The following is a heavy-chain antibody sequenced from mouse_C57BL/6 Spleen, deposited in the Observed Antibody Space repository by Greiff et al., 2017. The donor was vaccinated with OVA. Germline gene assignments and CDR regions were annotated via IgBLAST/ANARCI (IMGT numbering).Heavy chain of an antibody. J-gene: IGHJ3*01. Sequence: VQLQQPGAELVRPGSSVKLSCKASGYTFTSYWMDWVKQRPGQGLEWIGNIYPSDSETHYNQKFKDKATLTVDKSSSTAYMQLSSLTSEDSAVYYCARIYYGSSYSSWFAYWGQGTLVTVSA. CDR1: GYTFTSYW. CDR2: IYPSDSET. V-gene: IGHV1-61*01. D-gene: IGHD1-1*01. CDR3: ARIYYGSSYSSWFAY.